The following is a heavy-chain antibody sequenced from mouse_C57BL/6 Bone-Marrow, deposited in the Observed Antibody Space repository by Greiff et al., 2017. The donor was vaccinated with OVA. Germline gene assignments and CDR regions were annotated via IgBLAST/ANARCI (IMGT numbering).Heavy chain of an antibody. D-gene: IGHD4-1*01. CDR3: ARQGGTGDWYFDV. V-gene: IGHV5-6*01. CDR2: ISSGGSYT. J-gene: IGHJ1*03. Sequence: EVHLVESGGDLVKPGGSLKLSCAASGFTFSSYGMSWVRQTPDKRLEWVATISSGGSYTYYPDSVKGRFTISRDNAKNTLYLQMSSLKSEDTAMYYCARQGGTGDWYFDVWGTGTTVTVSS. CDR1: GFTFSSYG.